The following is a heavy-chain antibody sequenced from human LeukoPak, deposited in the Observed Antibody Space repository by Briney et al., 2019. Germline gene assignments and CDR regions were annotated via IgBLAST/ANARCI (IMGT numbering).Heavy chain of an antibody. J-gene: IGHJ4*02. CDR1: GGTFSSYA. D-gene: IGHD1-26*01. CDR2: IIPIFGTA. Sequence: SVKVSCKASGGTFSSYAISWVRQAPGQGLEWMGGIIPIFGTANYAQKFQGRVTITADESTSTAYMELSSLRSEDTAVYFCERGGEGATFYFDYWGQGTLVTVSS. V-gene: IGHV1-69*01. CDR3: ERGGEGATFYFDY.